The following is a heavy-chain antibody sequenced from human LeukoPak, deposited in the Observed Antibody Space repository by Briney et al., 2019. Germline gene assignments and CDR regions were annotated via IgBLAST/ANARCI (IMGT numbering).Heavy chain of an antibody. D-gene: IGHD3-22*01. J-gene: IGHJ4*02. CDR1: GYSFTSYW. CDR2: IYPGDSDT. Sequence: GESLKISCKGSGYSFTSYWIGWVRQMPGKGLEWMGIIYPGDSDTRYSPSFQGQVTISADKSISTAYLQWSSLKASDTAMYYCARHAGSDSSGSPGFDYWGQGTLVTVSS. CDR3: ARHAGSDSSGSPGFDY. V-gene: IGHV5-51*01.